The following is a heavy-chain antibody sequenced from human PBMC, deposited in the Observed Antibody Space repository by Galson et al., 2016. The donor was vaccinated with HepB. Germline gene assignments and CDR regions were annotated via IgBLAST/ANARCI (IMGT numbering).Heavy chain of an antibody. CDR1: RNGFTSHW. Sequence: QSGAEVKKPGESLKISCKGSRNGFTSHWIAWVRQMPGKGLEWMGIIFPGDSETRYSPPFQGQVTISADKSISTAYLQWSSLKAPDTAMYFCARPLRGDGYNKYYYYGMDVWSQGTPVTVSS. CDR3: ARPLRGDGYNKYYYYGMDV. CDR2: IFPGDSET. V-gene: IGHV5-51*01. J-gene: IGHJ6*02. D-gene: IGHD5-24*01.